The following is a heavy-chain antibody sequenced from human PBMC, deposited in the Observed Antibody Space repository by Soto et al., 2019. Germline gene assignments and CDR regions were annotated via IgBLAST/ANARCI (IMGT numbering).Heavy chain of an antibody. CDR1: GFTFSSYA. CDR2: ISGSGGST. CDR3: AKDESSYYYDSSGRGDY. V-gene: IGHV3-23*01. Sequence: PGGSLRLSCAASGFTFSSYAMSWVRQAPGKGLEWVSAISGSGGSTYYADSVKGRFTISRDNSKNTLYLQMNSLRAEDTAVYYCAKDESSYYYDSSGRGDYWGQGTLVTSPQ. J-gene: IGHJ4*02. D-gene: IGHD3-22*01.